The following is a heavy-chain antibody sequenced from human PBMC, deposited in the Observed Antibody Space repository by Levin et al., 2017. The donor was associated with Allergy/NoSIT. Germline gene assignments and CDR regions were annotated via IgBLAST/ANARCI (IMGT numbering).Heavy chain of an antibody. CDR2: IYYSGST. CDR1: GGSISSYY. J-gene: IGHJ2*01. D-gene: IGHD3-22*01. V-gene: IGHV4-59*01. CDR3: AREVRYDSSGYEYWYFDL. Sequence: SETLSLTCTVSGGSISSYYWSWIRQPPGKGLEWIGYIYYSGSTNYNPSLKSRVTISVDTSKNQFSLKLSSVTAADTAVYYCAREVRYDSSGYEYWYFDLWGRGTLVTVSS.